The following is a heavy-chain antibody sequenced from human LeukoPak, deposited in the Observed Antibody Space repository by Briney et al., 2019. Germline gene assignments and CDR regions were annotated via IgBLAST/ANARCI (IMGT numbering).Heavy chain of an antibody. CDR2: ISWNSGSI. Sequence: GGSLRLSCAASGFTFDDYAMHWVRQAPGKGLGLVSGISWNSGSIGYADSVKGRFTISRDNAKNSLYLQMNSLRAEDTALYYCAKDTVDSSSSGYYYMDVWGKGTTVTVSS. J-gene: IGHJ6*03. CDR3: AKDTVDSSSSGYYYMDV. CDR1: GFTFDDYA. D-gene: IGHD6-6*01. V-gene: IGHV3-9*01.